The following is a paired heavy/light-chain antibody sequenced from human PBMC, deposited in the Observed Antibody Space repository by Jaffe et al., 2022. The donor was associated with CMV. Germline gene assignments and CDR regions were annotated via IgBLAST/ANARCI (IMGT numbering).Light chain of an antibody. Sequence: DIQMTQSPSAMSASVGDRVTITCRASQGISNYLAWFQQKPGKVPKRLIYAASSLQSGVPSRFSGSGSGTEFTLTISSLQPEDFATYYCLQYNSYPRTFGQGTKVEIK. CDR1: QGISNY. J-gene: IGKJ1*01. CDR2: AAS. CDR3: LQYNSYPRT. V-gene: IGKV1-17*03.
Heavy chain of an antibody. J-gene: IGHJ4*02. Sequence: EVQLVESGGGLVQPGGSLRLSCAASGFTFSDYEMSWVRQAPGKGLEWVSSISSSANTIYYADSVNGRFTISRDSAKNSLYLQMNNLRAEDTAVYYCVGGGWLAYWGQGTLVTVSS. D-gene: IGHD6-19*01. CDR1: GFTFSDYE. CDR2: ISSSANTI. CDR3: VGGGWLAY. V-gene: IGHV3-48*03.